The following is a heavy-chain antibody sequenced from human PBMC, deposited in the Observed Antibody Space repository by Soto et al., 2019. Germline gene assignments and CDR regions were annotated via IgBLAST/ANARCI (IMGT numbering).Heavy chain of an antibody. CDR1: CCTFTSYG. CDR2: ISAYNGNT. CDR3: ARDPTGYCSGGSCYSSWFEP. Sequence: ASVKVSCKSPCCTFTSYGISLFRHSTGQWLECMGLISAYNGNTNYAQKLQGRVTMTTDTSTSTAYMELRSLRSDDTAVYYCARDPTGYCSGGSCYSSWFEPWGQGTLVTVSS. J-gene: IGHJ5*02. V-gene: IGHV1-18*01. D-gene: IGHD2-15*01.